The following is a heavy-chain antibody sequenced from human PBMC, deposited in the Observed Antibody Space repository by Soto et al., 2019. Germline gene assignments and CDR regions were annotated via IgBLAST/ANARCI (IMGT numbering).Heavy chain of an antibody. CDR2: ISSDGNNK. CDR3: AKDLLPNTVTTCGS. V-gene: IGHV3-30*18. Sequence: QVQLMESGGGAVQPGRSLRLSCAASGFTFDSHGMHWVRQAPGKGLEWVAVISSDGNNKYYADSVKGRFTISRDNFNNILYLHMSSLRAEDTAVYYCAKDLLPNTVTTCGSWGQGTLVTVSS. J-gene: IGHJ5*02. CDR1: GFTFDSHG. D-gene: IGHD4-17*01.